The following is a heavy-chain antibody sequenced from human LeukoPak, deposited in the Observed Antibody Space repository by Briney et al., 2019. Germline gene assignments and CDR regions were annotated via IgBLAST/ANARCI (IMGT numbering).Heavy chain of an antibody. CDR3: ARDPRYYGSGSYPDY. V-gene: IGHV3-53*01. J-gene: IGHJ4*02. D-gene: IGHD3-10*01. Sequence: PGGSLRLSCAASGFTVGSNYMSWVRQAPGKGLEWVSVIYSGGSTYYADSVKGRSTISRDNSKNTLYLQMNSLRAEDTAVYYCARDPRYYGSGSYPDYWGPGTLVTVSS. CDR1: GFTVGSNY. CDR2: IYSGGST.